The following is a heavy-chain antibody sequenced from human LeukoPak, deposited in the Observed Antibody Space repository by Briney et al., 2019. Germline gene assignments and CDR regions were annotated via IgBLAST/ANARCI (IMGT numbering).Heavy chain of an antibody. CDR2: IYYSGST. Sequence: SQTLSLTCTVSGGSISSGGYYWSWIRQHPGKGLEWIGYIYYSGSTYYNPSLKSRVTISVDTSKNQFSLKLSSVTAAGTAVYYCARHRRGYRTTWGAVAFDIWGQGTMVTVSS. D-gene: IGHD6-13*01. CDR1: GGSISSGGYY. V-gene: IGHV4-31*03. J-gene: IGHJ3*02. CDR3: ARHRRGYRTTWGAVAFDI.